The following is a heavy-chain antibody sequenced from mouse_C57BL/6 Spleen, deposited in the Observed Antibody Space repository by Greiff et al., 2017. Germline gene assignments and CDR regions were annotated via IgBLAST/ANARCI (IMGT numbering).Heavy chain of an antibody. Sequence: QVQLQQPGAELAKPGASVKMSCKASGYTFTSYWITWVKQRPGQGLEWIGDIYPGSGSTNYNEKFKSKATLTVDTSSSTAYMQLSSLTSEDSAVYYCARSGGTVVATDYWGQGTTLTVSS. J-gene: IGHJ2*01. V-gene: IGHV1-55*01. D-gene: IGHD1-1*01. CDR2: IYPGSGST. CDR1: GYTFTSYW. CDR3: ARSGGTVVATDY.